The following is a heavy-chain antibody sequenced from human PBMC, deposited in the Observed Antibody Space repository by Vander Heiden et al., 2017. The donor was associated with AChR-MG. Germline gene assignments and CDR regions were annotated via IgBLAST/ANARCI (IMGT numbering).Heavy chain of an antibody. CDR1: GYSFATYW. Sequence: EVQLVQSGAEVKKPGESLKISCKGSGYSFATYWIAWVRQMPGKGLEWMGIIYPGDSDTRYNPSFQGQVTISADESISTAYLQWSSLKASDTAIYYCARRGLVGLGDYYNFDYWGQGTRVTVSS. CDR3: ARRGLVGLGDYYNFDY. CDR2: IYPGDSDT. D-gene: IGHD3-10*01. V-gene: IGHV5-51*01. J-gene: IGHJ4*02.